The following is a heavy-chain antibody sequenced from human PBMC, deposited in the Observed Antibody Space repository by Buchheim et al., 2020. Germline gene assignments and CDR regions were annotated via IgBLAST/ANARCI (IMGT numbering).Heavy chain of an antibody. Sequence: QVQLVQSGAEVKKPGASVKVSCKASGYTFTGYYMHWVRQAPGQGLEWMGWINPNSGGTNYAQKFQGWVTMTRDTSISTAYMELSRLRSDDTAVYYCARDLRYSSGWYGPRAYYYYGMDVWGQGTT. V-gene: IGHV1-2*04. J-gene: IGHJ6*02. D-gene: IGHD6-19*01. CDR3: ARDLRYSSGWYGPRAYYYYGMDV. CDR2: INPNSGGT. CDR1: GYTFTGYY.